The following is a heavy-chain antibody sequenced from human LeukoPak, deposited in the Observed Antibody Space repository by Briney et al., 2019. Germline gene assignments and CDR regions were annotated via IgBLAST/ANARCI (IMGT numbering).Heavy chain of an antibody. J-gene: IGHJ6*03. CDR3: ASRGYSYGTDFYYYYYMDV. V-gene: IGHV3-53*01. D-gene: IGHD5-18*01. CDR2: IYSGGST. CDR1: GFTVNSNY. Sequence: PGGSPRLSCAASGFTVNSNYMSWVRQAPGKGLEWVSVIYSGGSTYYADSVKGRFTISRDNSKNTLYLQMNSLRAEDTAVYYCASRGYSYGTDFYYYYYMDVWGKGTTVTISS.